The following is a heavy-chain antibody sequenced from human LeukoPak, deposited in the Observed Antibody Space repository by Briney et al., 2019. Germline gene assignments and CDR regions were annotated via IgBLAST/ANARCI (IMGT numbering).Heavy chain of an antibody. J-gene: IGHJ4*02. CDR1: GYTFTSYY. D-gene: IGHD5-12*01. V-gene: IGHV1-2*02. Sequence: GASVKVSCKASGYTFTSYYIHWMRHAPGQGLEWVGWINPNSGGSHYAQKFQGSVTMTRDTSINTGYMELTSLRSDDTAVYYCARGPRYGESGYDLGPYWGQGTLVTVSS. CDR2: INPNSGGS. CDR3: ARGPRYGESGYDLGPY.